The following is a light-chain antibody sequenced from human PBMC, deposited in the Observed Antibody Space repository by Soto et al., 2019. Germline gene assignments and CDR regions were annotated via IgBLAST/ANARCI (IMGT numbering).Light chain of an antibody. CDR2: DAS. Sequence: DIQMTQSPSTLSASVGDRVTITCRASQNINRWLAWYQHKPGKAPKVLIYDASSLESGVPSSFSGRGSGTEFTLTISSLQPDDFATYYCQHYNTLPGTFGQGTMVEIK. CDR3: QHYNTLPGT. CDR1: QNINRW. V-gene: IGKV1-5*01. J-gene: IGKJ1*01.